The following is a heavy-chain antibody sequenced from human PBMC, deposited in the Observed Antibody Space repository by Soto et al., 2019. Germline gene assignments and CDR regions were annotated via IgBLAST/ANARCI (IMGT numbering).Heavy chain of an antibody. D-gene: IGHD3-10*01. V-gene: IGHV3-33*01. CDR3: ATVDNYYGSVF. J-gene: IGHJ4*02. CDR1: GSTFSNYG. Sequence: QVQLVESGGGVVQPGTSLRLSCAASGSTFSNYGMHWARQAPDKGLEWVAVVWYDGTTKFYPDSVKGRFTISRDNSNNTLYLQMNSLRVEDTAVYYCATVDNYYGSVFWGQGTLVTVSS. CDR2: VWYDGTTK.